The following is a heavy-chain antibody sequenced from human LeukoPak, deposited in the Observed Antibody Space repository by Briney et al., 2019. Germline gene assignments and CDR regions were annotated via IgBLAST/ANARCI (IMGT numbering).Heavy chain of an antibody. D-gene: IGHD3-3*01. CDR3: AKGLGVPAGLYHFDS. Sequence: GGSLRLSCAPSGFTFSSYGMSWVRQAPGKGLEWVSAISSDARSTYYADSVEGRFPISRDNSKNTLFLQMTSLRADDTAVYYCAKGLGVPAGLYHFDSWGQGTLVTVSS. V-gene: IGHV3-23*01. CDR2: ISSDARST. CDR1: GFTFSSYG. J-gene: IGHJ4*02.